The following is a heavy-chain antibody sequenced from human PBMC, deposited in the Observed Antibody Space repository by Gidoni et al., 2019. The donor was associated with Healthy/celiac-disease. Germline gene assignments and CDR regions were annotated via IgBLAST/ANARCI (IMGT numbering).Heavy chain of an antibody. J-gene: IGHJ6*02. D-gene: IGHD2-15*01. CDR3: AKSDHCSGGSCHYYYGMDV. Sequence: EVQLLESGGGSVQPGGSLRLSCAAPGVPVSRNAISWVRQAPGKGLEWVSAISGSGGSTYYADSVKGRFTISRDNSKNTLYLQMTSLRAEDTAVDYCAKSDHCSGGSCHYYYGMDVWGQGTTVTVSS. CDR2: ISGSGGST. V-gene: IGHV3-23*01. CDR1: GVPVSRNA.